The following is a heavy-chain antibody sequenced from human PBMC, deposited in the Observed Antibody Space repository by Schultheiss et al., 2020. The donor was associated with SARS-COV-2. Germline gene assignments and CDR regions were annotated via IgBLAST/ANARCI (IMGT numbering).Heavy chain of an antibody. CDR1: GFSLSTSGVG. CDR2: IYWNDDK. CDR3: ARIRYGDYYFDY. Sequence: SGPTLVKPTPTLTLTCTFSGFSLSTSGVGVGWIRQPPGKALEWLALIYWNDDKRYSPSLKSRLTITKDTSKNQVVLTMTNMDPVDTATYYCARIRYGDYYFDYWGQGTLVTVSS. V-gene: IGHV2-5*01. J-gene: IGHJ4*02. D-gene: IGHD4-17*01.